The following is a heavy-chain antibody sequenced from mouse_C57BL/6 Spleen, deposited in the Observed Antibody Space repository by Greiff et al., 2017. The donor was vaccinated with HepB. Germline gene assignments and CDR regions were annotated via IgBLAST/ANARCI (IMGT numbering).Heavy chain of an antibody. J-gene: IGHJ3*01. CDR3: ARGGYGTTVVAPFAY. Sequence: QVQLKESGAELVRPGTSVKVSCKASGYAFTNYLIEWVKQRPGQGLEWIGVINPGSGGTNYNEKFKGKATLTADKSSSTAYMQLSSLTSEDSAVYFCARGGYGTTVVAPFAYWGQGTLVTVSA. CDR2: INPGSGGT. V-gene: IGHV1-54*01. D-gene: IGHD1-1*01. CDR1: GYAFTNYL.